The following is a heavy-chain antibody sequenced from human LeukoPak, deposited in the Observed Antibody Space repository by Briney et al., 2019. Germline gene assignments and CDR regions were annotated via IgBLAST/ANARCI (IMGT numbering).Heavy chain of an antibody. J-gene: IGHJ4*02. V-gene: IGHV3-30*02. CDR2: IRYDGSNK. Sequence: GGSLRLSCAASGFTFSSYGMHRVRQAPGKGLEWVAFIRYDGSNKYYADSVKGRFTISRDNSKNTLYLQMNSLRAEDTAVYYCAKDVKLGGYSYGYSDYWGQGTLVTVSS. CDR1: GFTFSSYG. D-gene: IGHD5-18*01. CDR3: AKDVKLGGYSYGYSDY.